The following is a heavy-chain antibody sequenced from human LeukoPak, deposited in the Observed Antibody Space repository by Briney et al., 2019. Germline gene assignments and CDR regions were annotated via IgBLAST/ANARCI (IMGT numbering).Heavy chain of an antibody. V-gene: IGHV4-39*07. Sequence: PSETLSLTCTVSGGSISTSNYYWGWIRQPPGKGLEWIGNIFYSGSTYYSPSLKSRVTISVDTSKNQFSLKLSSVTAADTAVYYCARADMYSSSWLYFDYWGQGTLVTVSS. CDR1: GGSISTSNYY. CDR3: ARADMYSSSWLYFDY. CDR2: IFYSGST. J-gene: IGHJ4*02. D-gene: IGHD6-13*01.